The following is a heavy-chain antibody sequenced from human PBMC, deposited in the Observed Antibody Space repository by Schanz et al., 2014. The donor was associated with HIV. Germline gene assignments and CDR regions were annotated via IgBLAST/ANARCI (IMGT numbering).Heavy chain of an antibody. V-gene: IGHV3-74*01. D-gene: IGHD7-27*01. CDR1: GSTFSSYW. Sequence: EVQLVESGGGLVQPGGSLRLSCAASGSTFSSYWMHWVRQAPGKGLVWVSRINSDGSSTNYADSVKGRLTISRDNAKNTLYLQMNSLRAEDTAVYYCARNWGWGFDFGGQGTLVTVSS. J-gene: IGHJ4*02. CDR2: INSDGSST. CDR3: ARNWGWGFDF.